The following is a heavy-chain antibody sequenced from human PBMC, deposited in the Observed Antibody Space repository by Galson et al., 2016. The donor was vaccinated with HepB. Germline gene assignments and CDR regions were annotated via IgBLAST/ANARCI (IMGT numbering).Heavy chain of an antibody. CDR2: ISYDGRSK. CDR1: GFTFTCYG. CDR3: AKDRALELRSGIDY. Sequence: SLRLSCAASGFTFTCYGMHWVRPAPGKGLEWVALISYDGRSKYYADSVKGRFTISRDNSKNTLYLQLNSLRADDTAVYYCAKDRALELRSGIDYWGQGTLVTISS. D-gene: IGHD1-7*01. J-gene: IGHJ4*02. V-gene: IGHV3-30*18.